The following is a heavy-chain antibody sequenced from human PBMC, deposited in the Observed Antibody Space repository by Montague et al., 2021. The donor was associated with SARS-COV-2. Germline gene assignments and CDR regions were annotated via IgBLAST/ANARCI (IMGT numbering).Heavy chain of an antibody. D-gene: IGHD6-19*01. CDR2: IYDTAST. Sequence: SETLSLTCAVSGASIVSTDCWSWVRQPPGKGLGWIGEIYDTASTNYNPSHKSRVIMSVDKFNKHVPLQMKGLTAADAAVYFWMRAGGYVNRPPVWGQGALVTVSS. CDR1: GASIVSTDC. V-gene: IGHV4-4*02. J-gene: IGHJ4*02. CDR3: MRAGGYVNRPPV.